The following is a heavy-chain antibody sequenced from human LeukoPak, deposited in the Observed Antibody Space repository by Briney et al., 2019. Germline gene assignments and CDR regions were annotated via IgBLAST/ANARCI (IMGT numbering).Heavy chain of an antibody. CDR1: GYTFTGYY. Sequence: GASVKVSCKASGYTFTGYYMHWVRQAPGQGLEWMGWINPNSGGTNSAQKFQGRVTMTRDTSISTAYMELSRLRSDDTAVYYCARDHCSDNDCYEHYYYGMDVWGQGTTVTVSS. J-gene: IGHJ6*02. CDR2: INPNSGGT. V-gene: IGHV1-2*02. D-gene: IGHD2-21*02. CDR3: ARDHCSDNDCYEHYYYGMDV.